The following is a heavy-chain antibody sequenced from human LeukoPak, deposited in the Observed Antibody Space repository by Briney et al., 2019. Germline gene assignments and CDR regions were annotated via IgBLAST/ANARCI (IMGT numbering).Heavy chain of an antibody. CDR2: IRYDGSNK. Sequence: GGSLRLSCAASGFTFSSYAMHWVRQAPGKGLEWVAFIRYDGSNKYYADSVKGRFTISRDNSKNTLYLQMNSLRAEDTAVYYCARDENYDYVWGAPFPENYWGQGTLVTVSS. CDR3: ARDENYDYVWGAPFPENY. CDR1: GFTFSSYA. J-gene: IGHJ4*02. V-gene: IGHV3-30*02. D-gene: IGHD3-16*01.